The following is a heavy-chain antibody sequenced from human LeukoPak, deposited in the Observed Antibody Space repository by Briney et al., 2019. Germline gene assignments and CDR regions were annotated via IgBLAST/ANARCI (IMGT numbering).Heavy chain of an antibody. CDR3: ARMTTAFDI. J-gene: IGHJ3*02. Sequence: GGSLRLSCAASGFTFTSFVMSWVRQAPGKGLEWVSVISATSNTYYADSVKGRFTISRDNSKNTVYLQMDSLRAEDTAVYYCARMTTAFDIWGQGTMVTVSS. V-gene: IGHV3-23*01. D-gene: IGHD4-11*01. CDR2: ISATSNT. CDR1: GFTFTSFV.